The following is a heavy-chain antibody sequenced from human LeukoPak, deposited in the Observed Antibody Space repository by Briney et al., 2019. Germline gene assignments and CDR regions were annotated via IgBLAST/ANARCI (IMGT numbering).Heavy chain of an antibody. J-gene: IGHJ6*02. V-gene: IGHV6-1*01. CDR1: GDSVSSSSAG. Sequence: SQTLSLTCAISGDSVSSSSAGWNWIRQSPSRGLEWLGRTYYRSKWYNDYAVSVSSRITINPDISKNQFSLQLNSVTPEDTAVYYCARVRANYGHYHHYGMDVWGQGTTVIVSS. CDR3: ARVRANYGHYHHYGMDV. D-gene: IGHD3-10*01. CDR2: TYYRSKWYN.